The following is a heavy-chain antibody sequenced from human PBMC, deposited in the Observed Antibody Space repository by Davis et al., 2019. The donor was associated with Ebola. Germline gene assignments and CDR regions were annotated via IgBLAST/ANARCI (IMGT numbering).Heavy chain of an antibody. D-gene: IGHD3-3*01. CDR2: INAGNGNT. Sequence: ASVKVSCKASGYTFTSYAMHWVRQAPGQRLEWMGWINAGNGNTKYSQKFQGRVTITRDTSASTAYMELSSLRSEDTAVYYCARDTELRFLEWSNGMDVWGQGTTVTVSS. CDR3: ARDTELRFLEWSNGMDV. CDR1: GYTFTSYA. J-gene: IGHJ6*02. V-gene: IGHV1-3*01.